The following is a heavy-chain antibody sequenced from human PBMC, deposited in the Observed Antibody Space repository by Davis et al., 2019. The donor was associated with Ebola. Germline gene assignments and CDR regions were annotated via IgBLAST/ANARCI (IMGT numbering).Heavy chain of an antibody. CDR3: ARRAERSSWYGFDY. CDR1: GGSISGYY. D-gene: IGHD6-13*01. J-gene: IGHJ4*02. Sequence: MPSETLSLTCTVSGGSISGYYWSWIRQPPGKGLEWIGETTHSGITNYNPSLKSRVTISVDTSKNQFSLKVNSVTAADTGVYYCARRAERSSWYGFDYWGQGTLVTVSS. CDR2: TTHSGIT. V-gene: IGHV4-34*01.